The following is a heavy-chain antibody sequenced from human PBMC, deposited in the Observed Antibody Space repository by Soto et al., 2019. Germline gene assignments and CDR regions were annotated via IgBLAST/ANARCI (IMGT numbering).Heavy chain of an antibody. Sequence: ASVKVSCKASGCTFTGYYMHWVRQAPGQGLEWMGWINPNSGGTNYAQKFQGRVTMTRDTSISTAYMELSRLRSDDTAVYYCARRTKIAAAGYYYYGMDVWGQGTTVTVSS. CDR1: GCTFTGYY. V-gene: IGHV1-2*02. D-gene: IGHD6-13*01. CDR2: INPNSGGT. J-gene: IGHJ6*02. CDR3: ARRTKIAAAGYYYYGMDV.